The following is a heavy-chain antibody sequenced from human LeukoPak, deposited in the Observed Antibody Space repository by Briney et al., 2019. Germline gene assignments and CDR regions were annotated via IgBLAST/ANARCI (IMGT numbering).Heavy chain of an antibody. V-gene: IGHV3-49*04. CDR1: GFTFGDYA. Sequence: GGSLRLSCTASGFTFGDYAMSWVRQAPGKGLEWVGFIRRKTYGGTTEYAASVKGRFTISRDDSESIAYLQMNSLKTEDTAVYYCTRGTLADYYYGMDVWGQGTTVTVSS. D-gene: IGHD6-6*01. CDR3: TRGTLADYYYGMDV. J-gene: IGHJ6*02. CDR2: IRRKTYGGTT.